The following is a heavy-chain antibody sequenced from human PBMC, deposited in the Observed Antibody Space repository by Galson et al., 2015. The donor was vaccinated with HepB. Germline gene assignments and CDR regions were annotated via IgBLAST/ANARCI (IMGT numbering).Heavy chain of an antibody. CDR1: GYTFTSYG. Sequence: SVKVSCKASGYTFTSYGISWVRQAPGQGLEWMGGIIPIFGTANYAQKFQGRVTITADESTSTAYMELSSLRSEDTAVYYCARGGLGAVAGYYYYYYMDVWGKGTTVTVSS. V-gene: IGHV1-69*13. D-gene: IGHD6-19*01. CDR3: ARGGLGAVAGYYYYYYMDV. CDR2: IIPIFGTA. J-gene: IGHJ6*03.